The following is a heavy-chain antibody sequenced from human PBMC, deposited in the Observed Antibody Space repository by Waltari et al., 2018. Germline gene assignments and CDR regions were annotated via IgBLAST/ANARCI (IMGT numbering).Heavy chain of an antibody. V-gene: IGHV4-39*07. CDR3: ARVGVRRYCSGGSCYGRLYYYGMDV. D-gene: IGHD2-15*01. CDR2: IYYSGST. CDR1: GGSISSSSYY. Sequence: QLQLQESGPGLVKPSETLSLTCTVSGGSISSSSYYWGWIRQPPGKGLEWIGSIYYSGSTYYNPSLKSRVTISVDTSKNQFSLKLSSVTAADTAVYYCARVGVRRYCSGGSCYGRLYYYGMDVWGQGTLVTVSS. J-gene: IGHJ6*02.